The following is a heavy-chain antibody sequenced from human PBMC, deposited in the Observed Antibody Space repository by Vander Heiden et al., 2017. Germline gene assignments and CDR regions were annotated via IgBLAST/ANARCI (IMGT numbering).Heavy chain of an antibody. CDR3: ASGSYGNIVFYGGSYFDY. D-gene: IGHD5-12*01. Sequence: EVQLVQSGAEVKKPGESLKISCKGSGYSFSSFWIGWVRQTPGKGLEWMGITYPGDYDTRYSTSLQGQVIISVDKSISTTYRQWNSLKASHPEMYYCASGSYGNIVFYGGSYFDYWVHGRLVTVYS. CDR1: GYSFSSFW. J-gene: IGHJ4*01. V-gene: IGHV5-51*01. CDR2: TYPGDYDT.